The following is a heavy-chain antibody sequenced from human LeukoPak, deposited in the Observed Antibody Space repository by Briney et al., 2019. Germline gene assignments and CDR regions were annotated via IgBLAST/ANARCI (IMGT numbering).Heavy chain of an antibody. CDR3: ARMTTGHDF. CDR1: GTSFSSYY. D-gene: IGHD4-17*01. Sequence: SETLSLTCAVCGTSFSSYYWSWIRQPPGKGLEWIGEVNHSGYTNDNPSLKCRVTISVDTSKNQFSLRLRSVTAADTGVYFCARMTTGHDFWGQGTLVTVSS. J-gene: IGHJ4*02. V-gene: IGHV4-34*01. CDR2: VNHSGYT.